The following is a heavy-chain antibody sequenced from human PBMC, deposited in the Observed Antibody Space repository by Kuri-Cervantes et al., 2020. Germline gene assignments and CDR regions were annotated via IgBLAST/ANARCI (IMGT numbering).Heavy chain of an antibody. D-gene: IGHD1-26*01. Sequence: ESLKISCAAPGFTFSNAWMSWVRQAPGKGLEWVGRIKSKTDGGTTDYAAPVKGRFTISTDDSKNTLYLQMNSLKTEDTAVYYCTTVWDHTGPFDYWGQGPVVTVSS. CDR1: GFTFSNAW. CDR2: IKSKTDGGTT. V-gene: IGHV3-15*01. CDR3: TTVWDHTGPFDY. J-gene: IGHJ4*02.